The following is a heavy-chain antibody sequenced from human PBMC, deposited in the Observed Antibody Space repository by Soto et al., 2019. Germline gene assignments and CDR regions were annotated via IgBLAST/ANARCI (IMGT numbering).Heavy chain of an antibody. J-gene: IGHJ4*02. CDR3: AKELAFKAYGKFAS. Sequence: EVQMVESGGNLVQPGRSLRLSYAASGFNFDDYAMHWVRQAPGKGLEWVSGITWSSGNMGYGDSIKGRFTISRDNAKKSLNLHMNSLRPEDSDLYYCAKELAFKAYGKFASWRQGTLVTVSS. CDR1: GFNFDDYA. CDR2: ITWSSGNM. D-gene: IGHD3-3*02. V-gene: IGHV3-9*01.